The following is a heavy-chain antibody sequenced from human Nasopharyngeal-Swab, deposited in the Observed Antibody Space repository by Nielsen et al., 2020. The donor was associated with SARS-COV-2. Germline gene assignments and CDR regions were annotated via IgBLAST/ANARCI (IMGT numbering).Heavy chain of an antibody. V-gene: IGHV3-23*01. J-gene: IGHJ4*02. CDR3: AKDLRGPHFF. CDR1: GYSFRTYG. D-gene: IGHD2/OR15-2a*01. Sequence: GGSLRLSCVASGYSFRTYGMTWVRQAPGKGLEGFASISGSGDISGSGGSTYYADSVKGRFTISRDNSKNTLSLQMNSLRAEDTAVYYCAKDLRGPHFFWGQGTLVTVSS. CDR2: ISGSGDISGSGGST.